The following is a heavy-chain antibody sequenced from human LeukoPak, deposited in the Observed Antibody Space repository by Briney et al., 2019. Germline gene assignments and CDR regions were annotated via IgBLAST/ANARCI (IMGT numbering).Heavy chain of an antibody. CDR3: ARGANSSGWYYDAFDI. CDR2: SNAGNGYT. D-gene: IGHD6-19*01. Sequence: GASVKVSCKASGYTFTSYAMHWVRQAPGQRLEWMGWSNAGNGYTKYSEQFRGRVTITRDTSASTAYMELSSLTSEDMAVYYCARGANSSGWYYDAFDIWGQGTMVTVSS. V-gene: IGHV1-3*02. CDR1: GYTFTSYA. J-gene: IGHJ3*02.